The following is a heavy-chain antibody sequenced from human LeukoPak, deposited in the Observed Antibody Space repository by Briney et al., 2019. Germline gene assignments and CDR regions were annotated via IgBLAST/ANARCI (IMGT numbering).Heavy chain of an antibody. CDR2: IYYSGST. J-gene: IGHJ4*02. CDR1: GGSISRYY. D-gene: IGHD3-22*01. Sequence: SETLSLTCTVSGGSISRYYWSWIRQPPGKGLEWLGYIYYSGSTNYNPSLKSRVTISVDTSKNQFSLKLSSVTAADTAVYYCARGVDDSSGYFGYWGQGTLVTVSS. CDR3: ARGVDDSSGYFGY. V-gene: IGHV4-59*01.